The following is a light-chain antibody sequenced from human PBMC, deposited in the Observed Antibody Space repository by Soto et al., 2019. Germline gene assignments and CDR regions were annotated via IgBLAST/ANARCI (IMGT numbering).Light chain of an antibody. V-gene: IGKV1-5*01. Sequence: DIQMTQSPSTLPASVGDRVTISCRASQSVGRRLAWYQQKPGEAPKLLIYDVSSLESGVPSRFSGSGSATEFSLIISSLQADEVSTYYCQQHKDYVLTFGQGTKV. CDR3: QQHKDYVLT. J-gene: IGKJ1*01. CDR1: QSVGRR. CDR2: DVS.